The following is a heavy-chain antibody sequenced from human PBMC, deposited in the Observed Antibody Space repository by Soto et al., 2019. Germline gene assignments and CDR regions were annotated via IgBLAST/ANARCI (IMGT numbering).Heavy chain of an antibody. J-gene: IGHJ5*02. CDR3: ARGSDSRGYGNNWFDP. Sequence: PPETLSLTCPVSGVSLSRHYWSWVRQPDGKGLEWIGRIYTSGSTNYNPSHKSRVTMTVDTSKNQCTLKLSSVTAADTAVYYCARGSDSRGYGNNWFDPWGQGTLVTVSS. D-gene: IGHD5-12*01. CDR2: IYTSGST. CDR1: GVSLSRHY. V-gene: IGHV4-4*07.